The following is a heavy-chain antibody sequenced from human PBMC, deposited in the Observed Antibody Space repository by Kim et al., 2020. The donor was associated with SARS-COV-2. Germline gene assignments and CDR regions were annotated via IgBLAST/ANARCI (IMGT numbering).Heavy chain of an antibody. CDR3: ARQMKWELLY. CDR1: GVSISSNIHY. J-gene: IGHJ4*02. CDR2: IYYSWTT. D-gene: IGHD1-26*01. Sequence: SETLSLTCTVSGVSISSNIHYWGWIRQPPGKGLEWIGSIYYSWTTYYNPSLKSRVTISVDTSKNRFSLRLTSVTAADTAMYYCARQMKWELLYWAPGSLDTVCS. V-gene: IGHV4-39*01.